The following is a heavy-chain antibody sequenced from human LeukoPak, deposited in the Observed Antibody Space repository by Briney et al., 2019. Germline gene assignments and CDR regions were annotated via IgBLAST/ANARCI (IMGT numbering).Heavy chain of an antibody. CDR2: INPNSGGT. V-gene: IGHV1-2*02. J-gene: IGHJ5*02. CDR1: GYTFTGYY. D-gene: IGHD3-3*01. CDR3: ARAVAMIPFLADPLGKFDP. Sequence: GASVKVSCKASGYTFTGYYMHWVRQAPGQGLEWMGWINPNSGGTNYAQKFQGRVTMTRDTSISTAYMELSRLRSDDTAVYYCARAVAMIPFLADPLGKFDPWGQGTLVTVSS.